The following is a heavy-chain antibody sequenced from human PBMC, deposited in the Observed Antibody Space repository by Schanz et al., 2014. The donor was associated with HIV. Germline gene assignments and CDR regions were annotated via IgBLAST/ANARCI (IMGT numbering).Heavy chain of an antibody. CDR2: ISISGTTT. Sequence: VQLVESGGGLVQPGGSLRLSCKVSGLTFSNHAMTWVRQAPGRGLEWLSAISISGTTTYYADSVRGRFTISRDNSKNTVYLHMSSLRVEDTAVYYCAQEEVPNDCWGQGTLVTVSS. V-gene: IGHV3-23*04. CDR1: GLTFSNHA. CDR3: AQEEVPNDC. J-gene: IGHJ4*02.